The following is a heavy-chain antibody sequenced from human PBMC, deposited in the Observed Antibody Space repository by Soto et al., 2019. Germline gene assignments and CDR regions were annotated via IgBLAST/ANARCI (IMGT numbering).Heavy chain of an antibody. D-gene: IGHD3-10*01. CDR1: VFIFSDHA. CDR3: ARDAISMVRGANNWFDP. Sequence: GGSLVLSCEASVFIFSDHAMSWVRQAPGRGLEWVSAISCNGIATYYADSVKGRFTISRDNSKNTLYLQMNRLRADDTAVYYCARDAISMVRGANNWFDPWGQGTMVTVSS. V-gene: IGHV3-23*01. J-gene: IGHJ5*02. CDR2: ISCNGIAT.